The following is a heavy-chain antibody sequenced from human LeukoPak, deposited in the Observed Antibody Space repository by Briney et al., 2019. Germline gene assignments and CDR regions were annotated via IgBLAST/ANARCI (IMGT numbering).Heavy chain of an antibody. CDR1: GFTFSSYS. J-gene: IGHJ4*02. CDR3: EGRATGLPEY. Sequence: GGSLRLSCAASGFTFSSYSMNWVRQSPGKGLEWVSYISGVGISGTSSTIYYADSVKGRFTISRDNAKNTVYLQMNSLRDEDTAVYYCEGRATGLPEYWGQGSLVTVSS. D-gene: IGHD3-9*01. V-gene: IGHV3-48*02. CDR2: ISGVGISGTSSTI.